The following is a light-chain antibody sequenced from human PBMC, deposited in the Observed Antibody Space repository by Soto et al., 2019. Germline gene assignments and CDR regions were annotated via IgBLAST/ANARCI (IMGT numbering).Light chain of an antibody. V-gene: IGKV3-15*01. Sequence: EIVLTQSPCTLSLSPGERAILSCRASQSVAGSLAWYQQKPGQAPRLLFYDASTRATGIPARFSASGSGTEFTLTITSLQSEDFAVYYCQQYNQWPHPFGGGTKVDIK. CDR1: QSVAGS. CDR3: QQYNQWPHP. CDR2: DAS. J-gene: IGKJ4*01.